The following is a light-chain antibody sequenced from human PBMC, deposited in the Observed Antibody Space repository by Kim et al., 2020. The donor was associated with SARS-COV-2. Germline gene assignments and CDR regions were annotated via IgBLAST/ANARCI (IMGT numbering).Light chain of an antibody. CDR2: DND. CDR1: RGGIASNF. V-gene: IGLV6-57*01. Sequence: NFMLAQPHSVSESPGKTITMSCTRSRGGIASNFVQWYQQRPGSSPTTVIFDNDRRPSGVPDRFFAYIDTSANSAYLTISGLKTEDEADYYCQSYDSNNQMVFGGGTLLSVL. CDR3: QSYDSNNQMV. J-gene: IGLJ3*02.